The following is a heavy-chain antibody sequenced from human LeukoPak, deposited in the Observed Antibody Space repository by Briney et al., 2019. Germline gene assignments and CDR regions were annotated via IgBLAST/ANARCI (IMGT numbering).Heavy chain of an antibody. J-gene: IGHJ4*02. CDR1: GFTFSSYA. V-gene: IGHV3-23*01. D-gene: IGHD3-3*01. CDR2: ISGSGGST. CDR3: AKDPYDFWSGYFPSSYYFDY. Sequence: GGSLRLSCAASGFTFSSYAMSWVRQAPGKGLEWVSAISGSGGSTHYADSVKGRFTISRDNSKNTLYLQMNSLRAEDTAVYYCAKDPYDFWSGYFPSSYYFDYWGQGTLVTVSS.